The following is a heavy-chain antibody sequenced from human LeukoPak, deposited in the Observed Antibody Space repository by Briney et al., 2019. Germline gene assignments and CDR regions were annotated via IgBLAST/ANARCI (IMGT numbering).Heavy chain of an antibody. Sequence: ASVKVSCKASGGTFSSYAISWVRQAPGQGLEWMGGIIPIFGTANYAQKFQGRVTITADESTSTAYMELSSLRSEDTAVYYCARDGGEQQLAQGYFDYWGQGTLVTVSS. V-gene: IGHV1-69*13. CDR1: GGTFSSYA. CDR2: IIPIFGTA. D-gene: IGHD6-13*01. CDR3: ARDGGEQQLAQGYFDY. J-gene: IGHJ4*02.